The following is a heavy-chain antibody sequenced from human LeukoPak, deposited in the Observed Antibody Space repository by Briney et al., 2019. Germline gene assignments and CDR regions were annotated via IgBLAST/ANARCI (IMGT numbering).Heavy chain of an antibody. CDR1: GFTFSSHA. CDR3: AKAPSTSCYSGTDV. V-gene: IGHV3-23*01. Sequence: GGSLRLSCAASGFTFSSHAMSWVRQAPGKGPEWVSVISSSGDSTYYGGSVKGRFSTSRDNSKNTLYLQMNSLRADDTAVYYCAKAPSTSCYSGTDVWGQGTKVTVSS. J-gene: IGHJ6*02. D-gene: IGHD2-2*02. CDR2: ISSSGDST.